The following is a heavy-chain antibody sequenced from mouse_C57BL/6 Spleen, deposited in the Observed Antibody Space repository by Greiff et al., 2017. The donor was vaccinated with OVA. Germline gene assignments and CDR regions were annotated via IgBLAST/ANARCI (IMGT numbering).Heavy chain of an antibody. D-gene: IGHD1-1*01. CDR1: GYTFTSYW. Sequence: QLQQPGAELVKPGASVKMSCKASGYTFTSYWITWVKQRPGQGLEWIGDIYPGSGSTNYNEKFKSKATLTVDTSSSTAYMQLSSLTSEDSAVYYCARELLAPYYFDYWGQGTTLTVSS. V-gene: IGHV1-55*01. CDR3: ARELLAPYYFDY. CDR2: IYPGSGST. J-gene: IGHJ2*01.